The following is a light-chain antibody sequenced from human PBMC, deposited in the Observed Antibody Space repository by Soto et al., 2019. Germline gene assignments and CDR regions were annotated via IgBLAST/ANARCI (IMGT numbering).Light chain of an antibody. J-gene: IGKJ4*01. CDR2: DAS. CDR1: QGISSA. V-gene: IGKV1-13*02. CDR3: QQFNSYPLT. Sequence: AIQLTQSPSSLSASVGDRVTITCRASQGISSALAWYQQKPGKAPKLLIYDASSLESGVPSRFSGSGSGTDFTLTISSLQHEDFAPYYCQQFNSYPLTFGGGTKVDIK.